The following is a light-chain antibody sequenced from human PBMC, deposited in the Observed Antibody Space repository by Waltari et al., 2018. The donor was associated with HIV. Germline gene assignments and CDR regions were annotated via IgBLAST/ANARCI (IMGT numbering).Light chain of an antibody. CDR1: NSNIGSNS. Sequence: HSVLTQPPSASGTPGQRVTISCSGSNSNIGSNSVHWYQQLPGTAPKLLSYNTNRRPSGVSDRFSGSKSGTSASLAISGLQSEDEADYYCAAWDDSLNAHVLFGGGTKLTVL. V-gene: IGLV1-44*01. CDR2: NTN. CDR3: AAWDDSLNAHVL. J-gene: IGLJ2*01.